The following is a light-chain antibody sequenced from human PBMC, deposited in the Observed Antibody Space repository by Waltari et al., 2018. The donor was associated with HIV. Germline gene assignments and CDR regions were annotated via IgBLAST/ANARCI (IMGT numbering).Light chain of an antibody. V-gene: IGKV4-1*01. J-gene: IGKJ5*01. CDR3: QQYYGDIT. CDR2: WAA. Sequence: DIVLTQSPDSLAVSLGESATINCKSSQNILHSSNNKNCLAWYQQKPGQPPVLLIYWAATRESGVPDRFSGSESGTDFSLTISSLQAEDVAVYYCQQYYGDITVGQGTRLEIK. CDR1: QNILHSSNNKNC.